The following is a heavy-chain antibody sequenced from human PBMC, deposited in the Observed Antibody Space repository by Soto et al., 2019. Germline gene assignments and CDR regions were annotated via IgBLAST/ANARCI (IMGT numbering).Heavy chain of an antibody. CDR2: IYYSGST. Sequence: QVQLQESGPGLVKPSQTLSLTCIVSGGSISSADYYWSWVRQPPGKGLEWIGYIYYSGSTYYNPSLKSRLTISVDTSKNQFSLKLSSVTAADTAVYYCARVLGYCYDRTGAFDIWGQGTMVTVSS. J-gene: IGHJ3*02. CDR3: ARVLGYCYDRTGAFDI. D-gene: IGHD3-22*01. CDR1: GGSISSADYY. V-gene: IGHV4-30-4*01.